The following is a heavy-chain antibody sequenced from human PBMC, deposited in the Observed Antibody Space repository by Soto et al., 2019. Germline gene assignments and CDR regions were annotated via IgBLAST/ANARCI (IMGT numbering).Heavy chain of an antibody. V-gene: IGHV3-30*18. J-gene: IGHJ4*02. D-gene: IGHD1-1*01. CDR3: AKGGNCWRNACDY. Sequence: GGSLRLSCAASGFTFSTYGMHWVRQAPGKGLEWLAAISYDGSDKYYADSVKGRFTISRDNSKKTLYLQMNSLRPDDTAVYYCAKGGNCWRNACDYWGQGSRVTVAS. CDR1: GFTFSTYG. CDR2: ISYDGSDK.